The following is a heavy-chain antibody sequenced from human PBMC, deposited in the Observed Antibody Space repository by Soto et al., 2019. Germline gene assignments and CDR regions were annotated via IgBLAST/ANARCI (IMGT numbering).Heavy chain of an antibody. J-gene: IGHJ4*02. Sequence: PSETLSLTCSVSGDSISGYFWSWIRQPPGKGLGWIGYVQYSGSTDYNPSVRSRVTISVDTSKNHFSLMLGSLTAADTAVYYCARDRYASSSGFDYWGQGIQVTVSS. CDR3: ARDRYASSSGFDY. CDR2: VQYSGST. CDR1: GDSISGYF. V-gene: IGHV4-59*01. D-gene: IGHD6-6*01.